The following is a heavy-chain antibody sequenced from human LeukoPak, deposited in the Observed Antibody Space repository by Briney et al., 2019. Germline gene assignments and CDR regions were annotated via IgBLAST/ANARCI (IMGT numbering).Heavy chain of an antibody. V-gene: IGHV2-5*02. CDR2: IYWDDDS. Sequence: QTLTLTCSLSGVSLSTSGVGVGWIRQPPGKALEWLALIYWDDDSRYSPSLKSRLTIAKDTSKNQVVLTLTNMDSVDTGTYYCAHSQVFSYGSFHDAYDIWGLGMLVTVSS. D-gene: IGHD5-18*01. CDR3: AHSQVFSYGSFHDAYDI. CDR1: GVSLSTSGVG. J-gene: IGHJ3*02.